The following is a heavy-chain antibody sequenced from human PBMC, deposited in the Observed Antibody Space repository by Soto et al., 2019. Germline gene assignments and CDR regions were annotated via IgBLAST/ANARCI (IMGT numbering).Heavy chain of an antibody. D-gene: IGHD2-21*02. CDR1: GYTLTELS. CDR3: ATVNIVVVTAPLYYFDY. Sequence: ASVKVSCKVSGYTLTELSMHWVRQAPGKGLEWMGGFDPEDAETIYAQKFQGRVTMTEDTSTDTAYMELSSLRSEDTAVYYCATVNIVVVTAPLYYFDYWGQGTLVTVSS. CDR2: FDPEDAET. J-gene: IGHJ4*02. V-gene: IGHV1-24*01.